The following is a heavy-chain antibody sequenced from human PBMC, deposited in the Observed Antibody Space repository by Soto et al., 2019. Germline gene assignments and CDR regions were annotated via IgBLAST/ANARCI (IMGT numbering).Heavy chain of an antibody. CDR3: AKDRAYDFWSGSGGFDP. D-gene: IGHD3-3*01. CDR2: ISWNSGSI. J-gene: IGHJ5*02. CDR1: GFTFVDYA. Sequence: GGFLRLSCAASGFTFVDYAMHWVRQAPGKGLEWVSGISWNSGSIGYADSVKGRFTISRDNAKNSLYLQMNSLRAEDTALYYCAKDRAYDFWSGSGGFDPWGQGTLVTVSS. V-gene: IGHV3-9*01.